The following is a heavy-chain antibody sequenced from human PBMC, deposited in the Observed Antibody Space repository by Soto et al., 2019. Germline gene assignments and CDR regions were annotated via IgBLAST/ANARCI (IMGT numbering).Heavy chain of an antibody. D-gene: IGHD7-27*01. CDR3: ARGPSGDKVQY. CDR1: GGSISRSSYY. CDR2: IFDSGTT. Sequence: SETLSLTCTVSGGSISRSSYYWGWIRQPPGEGLEWIGHIFDSGTTYTNPSLRSQVAISLDTSKNHFSLTLSSVTAADTAVYYCARGPSGDKVQYWGQGALVTVSS. J-gene: IGHJ4*02. V-gene: IGHV4-30-4*08.